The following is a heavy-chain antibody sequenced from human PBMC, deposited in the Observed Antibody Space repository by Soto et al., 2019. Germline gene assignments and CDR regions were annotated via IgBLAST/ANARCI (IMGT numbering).Heavy chain of an antibody. CDR3: ARGFDILTFGFCLDY. CDR2: MYFSGFYSGST. D-gene: IGHD3-9*01. V-gene: IGHV4-39*01. J-gene: IGHJ4*02. Sequence: KPSETLSLTCTVPGGSMSSSSYYWGWIRQPPGKGLEWIANMYFSGFYSGSTSYNPSLKSRVTISVDTSKNQFSLQVSSVTAADTAVYYCARGFDILTFGFCLDYWGQGTLVTVSS. CDR1: GGSMSSSSYY.